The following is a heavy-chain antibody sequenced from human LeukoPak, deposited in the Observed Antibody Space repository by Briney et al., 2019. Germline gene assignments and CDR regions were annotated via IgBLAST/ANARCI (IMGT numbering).Heavy chain of an antibody. Sequence: PSETLSLTCTVSGGSISSSSYYWGWIRQPPGKGLEWIGSIYYSGSTYCNPSLKSRVTISVDTSKNQFSLKLSSVTAADTAVYYCAREGVVVVPAAIFDYWGQGTLVTVSS. D-gene: IGHD2-2*01. CDR2: IYYSGST. V-gene: IGHV4-39*07. J-gene: IGHJ4*02. CDR3: AREGVVVVPAAIFDY. CDR1: GGSISSSSYY.